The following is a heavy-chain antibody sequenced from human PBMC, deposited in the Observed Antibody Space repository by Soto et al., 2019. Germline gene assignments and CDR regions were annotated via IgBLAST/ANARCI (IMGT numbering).Heavy chain of an antibody. CDR3: TRDFEFRDVNISHLDY. V-gene: IGHV1-69*01. CDR1: GGAIKSHN. CDR2: IMPIFRTP. D-gene: IGHD3-10*01. Sequence: QVQLVQSEAEVRRPGSSVKVSCKASGGAIKSHNFNWVRQAPGQGLEWVGGIMPIFRTPKYAQKFQGRVTITADDSTSTVYLEVSSLTSEDTAVYYCTRDFEFRDVNISHLDYWGQGTLVTVSS. J-gene: IGHJ4*02.